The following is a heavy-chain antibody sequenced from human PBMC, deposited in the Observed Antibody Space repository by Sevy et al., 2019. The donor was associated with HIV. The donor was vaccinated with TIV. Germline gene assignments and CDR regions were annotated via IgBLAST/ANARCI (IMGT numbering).Heavy chain of an antibody. CDR2: IYYSGST. J-gene: IGHJ4*02. V-gene: IGHV4-59*01. CDR3: ARRRASDY. Sequence: SETLSLTCTVSGGSISSYYWSWIRQPPGKGLEWIGYIYYSGSTNYNPSLKSRVTISVDTSKNQFSLKLSSVTAADTAVYNCARRRASDYWGQGTLVTVSS. CDR1: GGSISSYY.